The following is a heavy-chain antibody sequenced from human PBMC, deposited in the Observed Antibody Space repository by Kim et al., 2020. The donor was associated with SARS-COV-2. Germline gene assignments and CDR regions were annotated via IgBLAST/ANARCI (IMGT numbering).Heavy chain of an antibody. Sequence: SETLSLTCTVSGGSISSGGYYWSWIRQHPGMGLEWIGYIYYSGSTYENSFLKSRVTISVDTSKNQFSLKLSSVTAADTVVYYCAGAPGLGTMIVVVTDFDYWGQGTLVTVSS. J-gene: IGHJ4*02. CDR2: IYYSGST. CDR1: GGSISSGGYY. V-gene: IGHV4-31*03. D-gene: IGHD3-22*01. CDR3: AGAPGLGTMIVVVTDFDY.